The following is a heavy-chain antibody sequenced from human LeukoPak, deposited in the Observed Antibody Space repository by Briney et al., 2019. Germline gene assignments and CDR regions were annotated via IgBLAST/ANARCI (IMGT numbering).Heavy chain of an antibody. CDR3: ASSAAAGTFDY. J-gene: IGHJ4*02. V-gene: IGHV1-69*05. Sequence: SVKVSCKASGYTFTGYYMHWVRQAPGQGLEWMGGIIPIFGTANYAQKFQGRVTITTDESTSTAYMELSSLRSEDTAVYYCASSAAAGTFDYWGQGTLVTVSS. CDR1: GYTFTGYY. D-gene: IGHD6-13*01. CDR2: IIPIFGTA.